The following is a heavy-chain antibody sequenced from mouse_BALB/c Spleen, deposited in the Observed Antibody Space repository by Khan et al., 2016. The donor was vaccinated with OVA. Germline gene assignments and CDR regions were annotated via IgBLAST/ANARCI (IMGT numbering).Heavy chain of an antibody. Sequence: QVQLQQSGAERAKPGASVKMSCKASGYTFTTYWMHWVKQRPGQGLEWIGYINPTSGYTDYNEKFKDRATLSADKSSSTAYMQLSSLTSEDSAVYYCTRDRIEYWGQGTTLTVSS. V-gene: IGHV1-7*01. CDR1: GYTFTTYW. J-gene: IGHJ2*01. CDR3: TRDRIEY. CDR2: INPTSGYT.